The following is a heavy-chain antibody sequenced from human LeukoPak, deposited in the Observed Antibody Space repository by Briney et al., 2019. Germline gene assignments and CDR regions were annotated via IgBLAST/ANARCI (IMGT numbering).Heavy chain of an antibody. J-gene: IGHJ3*02. Sequence: ASVKVSCKASGGTFSSYAISWVRQAPGQGLEWMGRIIPIFGTANYAQKFQGRVTITTDESTSTAYMELSSLRSECTAVYYCARESYGYNAFDIWGQGTMVTVSS. CDR2: IIPIFGTA. CDR1: GGTFSSYA. D-gene: IGHD5-18*01. CDR3: ARESYGYNAFDI. V-gene: IGHV1-69*05.